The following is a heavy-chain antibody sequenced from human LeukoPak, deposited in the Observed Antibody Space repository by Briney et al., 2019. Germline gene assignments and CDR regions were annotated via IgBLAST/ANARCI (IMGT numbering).Heavy chain of an antibody. J-gene: IGHJ6*03. D-gene: IGHD6-19*01. CDR3: ARSYLPGYSSASSYYYYYMDV. CDR1: GFTFSSYE. CDR2: ISSSGSTT. Sequence: GGSLRLSCAASGFTFSSYEMNWVRQAPGKGLEWVSYISSSGSTTYYADSVKGRFTISRDTAKNSLYLQMNSLRAEDTAVYDCARSYLPGYSSASSYYYYYMDVWGKGTTVAVSS. V-gene: IGHV3-48*03.